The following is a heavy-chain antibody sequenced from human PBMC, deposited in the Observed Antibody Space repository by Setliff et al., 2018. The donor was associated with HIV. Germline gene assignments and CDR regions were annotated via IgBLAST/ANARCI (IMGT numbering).Heavy chain of an antibody. CDR3: ARVPVSSYYYYMDV. J-gene: IGHJ6*03. Sequence: GASVKVSCKASGGTFSSYAISWVRQAPGQGLEWVGSISASSVNTNYTQGRVTMTTDTSTSTAYMDLRSLRSDDSAVYYCARVPVSSYYYYMDVWGKGTTVTVSS. D-gene: IGHD6-13*01. V-gene: IGHV1-18*01. CDR2: ISASSVNT. CDR1: GGTFSSYA.